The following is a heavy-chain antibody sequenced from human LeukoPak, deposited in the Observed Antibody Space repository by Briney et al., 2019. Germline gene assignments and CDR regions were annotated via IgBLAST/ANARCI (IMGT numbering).Heavy chain of an antibody. CDR3: ARGKRIAVAGAYYYGMDV. J-gene: IGHJ6*02. D-gene: IGHD6-19*01. CDR2: IYDSGST. Sequence: SETLSLTCTVSGGSIRSSYYYWGWIRQPPGKGLEWIGSIYDSGSTYYNPSLKSRVTISVDTSKNQFSLKLNSVTAADTAVYYCARGKRIAVAGAYYYGMDVWGQGTTVTVSS. V-gene: IGHV4-39*01. CDR1: GGSIRSSYYY.